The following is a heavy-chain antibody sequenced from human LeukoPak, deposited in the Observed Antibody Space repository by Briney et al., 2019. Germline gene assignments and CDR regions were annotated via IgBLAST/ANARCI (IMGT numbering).Heavy chain of an antibody. Sequence: SETLSLTCAVYGGSFSGYYWSWIRQPPGKGLEWIGEINHSGSTNYNPSLKSRVTISVDTSKNQFSLKLSSVTAADTAVYYCARGSGGVMNYWGQGTLVTVSS. CDR2: INHSGST. V-gene: IGHV4-34*01. D-gene: IGHD3-16*01. CDR3: ARGSGGVMNY. J-gene: IGHJ4*02. CDR1: GGSFSGYY.